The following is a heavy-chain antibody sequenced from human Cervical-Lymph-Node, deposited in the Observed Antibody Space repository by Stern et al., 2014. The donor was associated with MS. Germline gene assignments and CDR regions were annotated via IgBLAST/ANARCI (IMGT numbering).Heavy chain of an antibody. J-gene: IGHJ6*02. CDR3: ARPPPRRKWDDPNYGMDV. CDR1: GYTFTNNW. D-gene: IGHD1-1*01. Sequence: VQLVESGAEVKKPGESLKISCKGSGYTFTNNWIAWVRQMPGKGLEWMGIIYPDDSDLKSSPSLQGQVPIPADKPTSTAYLQGSSLKAADSAVYYCARPPPRRKWDDPNYGMDVWGQGTTVTVSS. CDR2: IYPDDSDL. V-gene: IGHV5-51*04.